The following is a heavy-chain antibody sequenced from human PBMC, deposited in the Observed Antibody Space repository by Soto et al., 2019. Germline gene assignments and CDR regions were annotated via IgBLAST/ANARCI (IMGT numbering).Heavy chain of an antibody. CDR2: ISPSGGST. CDR3: AKEEVVVTSVPAPYYFDY. J-gene: IGHJ4*02. V-gene: IGHV3-23*01. CDR1: GFSFRDYF. D-gene: IGHD2-21*02. Sequence: EVQLLESGGGLVQPGGSLRLSCAASGFSFRDYFMSWVRQAPGKGLEWVSAISPSGGSTYYADSVKGRFTISRDNSNNTLYLQVNSLRAEDTAVYYCAKEEVVVTSVPAPYYFDYWGQGVLVAVSS.